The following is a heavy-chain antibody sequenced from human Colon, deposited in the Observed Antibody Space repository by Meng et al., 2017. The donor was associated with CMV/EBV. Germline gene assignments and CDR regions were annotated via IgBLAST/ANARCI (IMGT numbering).Heavy chain of an antibody. V-gene: IGHV3-74*01. Sequence: SSAAAGLSCGAAWLHWVRKVPGKGLVWVSRINSDGSNTNYGDSVKGRFTISRDNAKNTLHLQMNSLRAEDTAVYYCASGSYSNILEYWGQGTLVTVSS. CDR3: ASGSYSNILEY. CDR2: INSDGSNT. J-gene: IGHJ4*02. D-gene: IGHD1-26*01. CDR1: GLSCGAAW.